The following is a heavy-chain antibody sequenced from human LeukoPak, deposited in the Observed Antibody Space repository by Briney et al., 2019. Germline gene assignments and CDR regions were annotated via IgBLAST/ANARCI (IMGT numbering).Heavy chain of an antibody. J-gene: IGHJ6*03. CDR1: GDIFNSYS. CDR2: IIPMFGLP. D-gene: IGHD1-26*01. CDR3: ARMGRSRGSLPNSYYYMDV. V-gene: IGHV1-69*05. Sequence: ASVKVSCKASGDIFNSYSISWVRQAPGRGLEWMGGIIPMFGLPNYAQKFQGRVTISTDQFTPTAYMELSSLSSEDTAVYYCARMGRSRGSLPNSYYYMDVWGKGTTVTVSS.